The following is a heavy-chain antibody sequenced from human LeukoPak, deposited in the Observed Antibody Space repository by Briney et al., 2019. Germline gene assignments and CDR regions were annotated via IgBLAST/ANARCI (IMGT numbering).Heavy chain of an antibody. CDR2: ISSSGSTI. D-gene: IGHD6-13*01. J-gene: IGHJ5*02. Sequence: GGSLRLSCAASGFTFSDYYMSRIRQAPGKGLEWVSYISSSGSTIYYADSVKGRFTISRDNAKKSLYLQMNSLRAEDTAVYYCARHRSSSWYREGFDPWGQGTLVTVSS. CDR3: ARHRSSSWYREGFDP. CDR1: GFTFSDYY. V-gene: IGHV3-11*01.